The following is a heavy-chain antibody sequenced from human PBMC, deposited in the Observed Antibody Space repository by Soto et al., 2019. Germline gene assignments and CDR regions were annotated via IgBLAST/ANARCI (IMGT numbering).Heavy chain of an antibody. D-gene: IGHD3-3*01. Sequence: QVQLVQSGAEVKKPGASVKVSCKASGYTFTSYDINWVRQATVQGLEWMGWMNPNSGNTGYAQKFQGRVTMTRNTSISTAYMGLSSLRSEDTAVYYCARGRSSDYDFWSGYYKPAFYYMDVWGKGTTVTVSS. CDR2: MNPNSGNT. J-gene: IGHJ6*03. V-gene: IGHV1-8*01. CDR1: GYTFTSYD. CDR3: ARGRSSDYDFWSGYYKPAFYYMDV.